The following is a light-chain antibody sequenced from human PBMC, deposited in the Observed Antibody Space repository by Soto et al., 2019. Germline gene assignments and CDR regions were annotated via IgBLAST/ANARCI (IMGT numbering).Light chain of an antibody. CDR2: DAS. CDR3: QQYNNWPPIT. J-gene: IGKJ5*01. CDR1: QTIGSN. V-gene: IGKV3-15*01. Sequence: EVVMTQSPATLSVSPGERATLSCRASQTIGSNLAWYQQKPGQPPRLLIYDASTRATDIPNRFSGSGSGTEFTLTISSLQSEDFAVYYCQQYNNWPPITFGQGTRLEI.